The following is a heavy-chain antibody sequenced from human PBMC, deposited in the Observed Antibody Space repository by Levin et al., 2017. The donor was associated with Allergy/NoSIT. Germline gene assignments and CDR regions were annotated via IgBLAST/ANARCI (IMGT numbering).Heavy chain of an antibody. CDR1: GVSISSSHYY. CDR3: ARDPRSGWTFDP. V-gene: IGHV4-39*07. CDR2: MHHYENT. D-gene: IGHD6-19*01. J-gene: IGHJ5*02. Sequence: SGPTLVKPTQTLTLTCTVSGVSISSSHYYWGWIRQPPGKGLEWLGSMHHYENTYINPSLKSRFTISVDTSKNQISLTLNSVTAADTAVYYCARDPRSGWTFDPWGQGTLVVVSS.